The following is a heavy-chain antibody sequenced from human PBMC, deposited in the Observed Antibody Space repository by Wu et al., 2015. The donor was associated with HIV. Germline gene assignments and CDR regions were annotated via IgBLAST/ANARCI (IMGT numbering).Heavy chain of an antibody. CDR3: TRGHEYTSGPSHSYHTMDV. V-gene: IGHV1-18*04. D-gene: IGHD1-1*01. Sequence: QVQLVQSGAEVKKPGASVRVSCKASGYIFSLYGLSWVRQAPGQGLEWLGWISGRSPSTTYAQSLQGRVTMTTDTSTDTAYMELRSLTSDDTAMYYCTRGHEYTSGPSHSYHTMDVWGQGTMVTVSS. CDR2: ISGRSPST. CDR1: GYIFSLYG. J-gene: IGHJ6*02.